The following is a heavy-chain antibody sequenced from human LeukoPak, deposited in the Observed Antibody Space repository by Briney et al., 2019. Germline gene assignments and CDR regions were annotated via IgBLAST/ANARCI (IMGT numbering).Heavy chain of an antibody. Sequence: GGSLRLSCAASGFPFSNYWMHWVRQAPGKGLEWVSAISGSGGSTYYADSVKGRFTISRDNSKNTLYLQMNSLRAEDTAVYYCAKDSLSGIAVARSCSSLDYWGQGTLVTVSS. J-gene: IGHJ4*02. CDR3: AKDSLSGIAVARSCSSLDY. CDR1: GFPFSNYW. D-gene: IGHD6-19*01. V-gene: IGHV3-23*01. CDR2: ISGSGGST.